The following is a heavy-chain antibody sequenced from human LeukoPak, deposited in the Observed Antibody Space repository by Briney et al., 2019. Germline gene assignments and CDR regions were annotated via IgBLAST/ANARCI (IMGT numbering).Heavy chain of an antibody. V-gene: IGHV4-59*01. D-gene: IGHD3-3*01. Sequence: SETLSLTCTVSGGSISSYYWSWIRQPPGKGLEWIGYIYYSGSTNYNPSLMSRVTISVDTSKNQFSLKLSSVTAADTAVYYCARGWEWFQPFDYWGQGTLVTVSS. J-gene: IGHJ4*02. CDR3: ARGWEWFQPFDY. CDR2: IYYSGST. CDR1: GGSISSYY.